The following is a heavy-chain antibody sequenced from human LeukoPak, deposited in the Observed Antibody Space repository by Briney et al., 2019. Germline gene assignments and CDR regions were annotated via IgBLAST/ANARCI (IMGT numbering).Heavy chain of an antibody. CDR2: IYSGGST. Sequence: PGGSLRLSCAASGFTVSSNCMSWVRQAPGKGLEWVSVIYSGGSTYYADSVKGRFTISRDNSKNTMSLQMHSLRAEDTAVYYCARGLSPVAGTSGDAFDIWGQGTMVTVSS. CDR1: GFTVSSNC. J-gene: IGHJ3*02. D-gene: IGHD6-19*01. CDR3: ARGLSPVAGTSGDAFDI. V-gene: IGHV3-66*01.